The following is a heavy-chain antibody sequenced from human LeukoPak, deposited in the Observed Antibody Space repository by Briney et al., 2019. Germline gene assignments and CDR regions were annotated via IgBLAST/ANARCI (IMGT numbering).Heavy chain of an antibody. CDR2: IYYSGST. J-gene: IGHJ4*02. CDR3: ARHRGDYRSEFDY. Sequence: PSETLSFTCTVSGGSISSSSYYWGWIRQPPGKGLEWIGSIYYSGSTYYNPSLKSRVTISVDTSKNQFSLKLSSVTAADTAVYYCARHRGDYRSEFDYWGQGTLVTVSS. CDR1: GGSISSSSYY. V-gene: IGHV4-39*01. D-gene: IGHD4-17*01.